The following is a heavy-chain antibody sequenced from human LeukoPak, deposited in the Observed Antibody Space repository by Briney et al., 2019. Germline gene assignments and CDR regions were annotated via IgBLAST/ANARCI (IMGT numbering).Heavy chain of an antibody. D-gene: IGHD4-11*01. CDR2: MNPNSGNT. CDR3: ARARRTVSTARIYHYYMDV. CDR1: GYTFTSYD. J-gene: IGHJ6*03. V-gene: IGHV1-8*01. Sequence: ASVKVSCKASGYTFTSYDINWVRQATGQGLEWMGWMNPNSGNTGYAQKFQGRVTMTRNTSISTAYMELSSLRSEDTAVYYCARARRTVSTARIYHYYMDVWGKGTTVTVSS.